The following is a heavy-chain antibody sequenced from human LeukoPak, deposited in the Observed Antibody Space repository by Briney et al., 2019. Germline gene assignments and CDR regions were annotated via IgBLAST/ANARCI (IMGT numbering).Heavy chain of an antibody. CDR3: AKRCGGDCYVSSVTFDY. V-gene: IGHV3-23*01. J-gene: IGHJ4*02. CDR1: GFTFSSYG. CDR2: ISGSGGST. Sequence: GGSLRLSCAASGFTFSSYGMSWVRQAPGKGLEWVSAISGSGGSTYYADSVKGRFTISRDNSKNTLYLQMNSLRAEDTAVYYCAKRCGGDCYVSSVTFDYWGQGTLVTVSS. D-gene: IGHD2-21*02.